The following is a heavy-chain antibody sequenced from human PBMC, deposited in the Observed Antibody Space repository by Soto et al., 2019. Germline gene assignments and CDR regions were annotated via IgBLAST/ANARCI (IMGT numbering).Heavy chain of an antibody. CDR3: ARGGSLWFGELSAYYYGMDV. D-gene: IGHD3-10*01. V-gene: IGHV1-2*04. J-gene: IGHJ6*02. Sequence: ASLRDSCTASGYTFIDYYIHWVRQAPGQGLERIGWINPNSGGTHYAQMFQGWVTTTRDTSISSAYMELSRLRSDDTAVYYCARGGSLWFGELSAYYYGMDVWGQGTTVTVSS. CDR1: GYTFIDYY. CDR2: INPNSGGT.